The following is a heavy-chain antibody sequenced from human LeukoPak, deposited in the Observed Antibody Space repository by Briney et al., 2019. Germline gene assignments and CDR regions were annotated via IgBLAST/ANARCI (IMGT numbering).Heavy chain of an antibody. D-gene: IGHD3-10*01. CDR1: GGSISSGDYY. CDR3: ARIRGSYGMDV. CDR2: IYYSGST. Sequence: SETLSLTCTVSGGSISSGDYYWSWIRQPPGKGLEWIGYIYYSGSTYYNPSLKSRVTISVDTSKNQFSLKLSSVTAADTAVYYCARIRGSYGMDVWGQGTTVTVSS. J-gene: IGHJ6*02. V-gene: IGHV4-30-4*01.